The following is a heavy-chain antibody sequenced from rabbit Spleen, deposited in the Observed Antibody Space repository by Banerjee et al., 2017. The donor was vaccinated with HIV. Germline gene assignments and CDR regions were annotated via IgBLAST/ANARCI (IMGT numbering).Heavy chain of an antibody. CDR2: IDTSDGDT. CDR3: ARDLDGVIGGNFGW. CDR1: GFSLSRDYW. D-gene: IGHD4-1*01. J-gene: IGHJ6*01. V-gene: IGHV1S40*01. Sequence: QSLEESGGDLVKPGASLTLTCIASGFSLSRDYWICWVRQAPGKGLEWIACIDTSDGDTDYANWPKGRFTISKASSTTVTLQMTSLTAADTATYFCARDLDGVIGGNFGWWGPGTLVTVS.